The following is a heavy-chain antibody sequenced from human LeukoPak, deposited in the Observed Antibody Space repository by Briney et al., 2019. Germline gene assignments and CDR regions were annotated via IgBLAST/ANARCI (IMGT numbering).Heavy chain of an antibody. CDR1: GFTFSTSA. CDR3: AKGRSSSWFLFDY. V-gene: IGHV3-23*01. CDR2: ISNTGGFT. Sequence: PGGSLRLSCVTSGFTFSTSAMSWVRQAPGKGLEWVSSISNTGGFTYHADSMKGRFTISRDNSKNTLYLQMNSLRAEDTAVYYCAKGRSSSWFLFDYWGQGTLVTVSS. D-gene: IGHD6-13*01. J-gene: IGHJ4*02.